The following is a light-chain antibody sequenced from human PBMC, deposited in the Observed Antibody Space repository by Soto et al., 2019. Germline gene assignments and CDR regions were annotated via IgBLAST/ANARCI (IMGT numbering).Light chain of an antibody. CDR1: QGFKVD. J-gene: IGKJ1*01. CDR3: LQDYDYPRT. CDR2: AAS. V-gene: IGKV1-6*01. Sequence: AIQMPQSPSSLSASVGEGVTIPCRAGQGFKVDLGWYHQKAGKPPNLLISAASSLQSGVPSRFSGRGPGTDFTLTISSLQPEDFATYYCLQDYDYPRTFGQGTKVELK.